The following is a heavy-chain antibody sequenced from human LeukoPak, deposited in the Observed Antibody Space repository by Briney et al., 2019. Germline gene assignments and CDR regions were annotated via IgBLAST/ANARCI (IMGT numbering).Heavy chain of an antibody. V-gene: IGHV3-21*01. CDR1: GFTFSTYS. CDR3: ARSGGSTVFYYMDV. CDR2: ISSSSSYI. Sequence: GGSLRLSCAASGFTFSTYSMNWVRQAPGKGLEWVSSISSSSSYIYYADSVKGRFTISRDNAKNSLYLQMNSLRAEDTAVYYCARSGGSTVFYYMDVWGKGTTVTVSS. D-gene: IGHD2-2*01. J-gene: IGHJ6*03.